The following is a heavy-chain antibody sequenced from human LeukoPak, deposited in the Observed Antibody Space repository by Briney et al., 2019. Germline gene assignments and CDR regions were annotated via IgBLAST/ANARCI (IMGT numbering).Heavy chain of an antibody. D-gene: IGHD4-17*01. J-gene: IGHJ4*02. V-gene: IGHV3-30*18. CDR3: AKPTTVTTSYFDY. CDR1: GFTFSSYG. CDR2: ISYDGSNK. Sequence: GGSLRLSCAASGFTFSSYGMHWVRQAPGKGLEWVAVISYDGSNKYYADSVKGRFTISRDNSKNTLHLQMNSLRAEDTAVYYCAKPTTVTTSYFDYWGQGTLVTVSS.